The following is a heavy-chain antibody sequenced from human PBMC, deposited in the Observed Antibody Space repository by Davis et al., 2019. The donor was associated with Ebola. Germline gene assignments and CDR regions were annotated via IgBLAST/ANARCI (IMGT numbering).Heavy chain of an antibody. Sequence: MPSETLSLTCTVSGGSISSSSYYWGWIRQPPGKGLEWIGSIYYSGSTYYNPSLKSRVTISVDTSKNQFSLKLSSVTAADTAVYYCARVGSSYFDLWGRGTLVTVSS. CDR1: GGSISSSSYY. V-gene: IGHV4-39*01. CDR2: IYYSGST. D-gene: IGHD3-10*01. CDR3: ARVGSSYFDL. J-gene: IGHJ2*01.